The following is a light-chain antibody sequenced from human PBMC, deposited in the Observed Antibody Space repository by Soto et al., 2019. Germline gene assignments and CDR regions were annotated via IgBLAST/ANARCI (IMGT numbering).Light chain of an antibody. V-gene: IGLV2-14*01. Sequence: QSALTQPASVSGSRGHSITISCTGTSSDVGGYNYVSWYQQHPGKAPKLMIYEVSNRPSGVSNRFSGSKSGNTASLTISGLQAEDEADYYCSSYTSSSTLSVFGTGTKLTVL. CDR2: EVS. CDR1: SSDVGGYNY. J-gene: IGLJ1*01. CDR3: SSYTSSSTLSV.